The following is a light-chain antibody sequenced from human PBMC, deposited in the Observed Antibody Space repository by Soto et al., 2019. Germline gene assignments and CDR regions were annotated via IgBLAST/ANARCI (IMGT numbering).Light chain of an antibody. V-gene: IGKV3-11*01. Sequence: EIVLTQSPATLSLSPGERATLSCRASQSVSSYLAWYQQNPGQAPRLLIYDASNRATGIPARFSGSGSGTHFTHTIRSLAPKEFAVYCCQQRRGTFGPGTKVDIK. CDR1: QSVSSY. J-gene: IGKJ3*01. CDR2: DAS. CDR3: QQRRGT.